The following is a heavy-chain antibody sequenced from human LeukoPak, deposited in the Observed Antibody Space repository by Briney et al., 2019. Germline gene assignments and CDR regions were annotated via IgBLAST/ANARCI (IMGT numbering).Heavy chain of an antibody. V-gene: IGHV4-31*03. Sequence: PSQFLSLTCTVSGGSFSSGGYYWSWIRPHPGKGLEWIVYIYYSGSTYYNPSLKSRVTISVDTSKNQFSLKLSSVTAADTAVYYCARERTTPEAVFDYWGQGTLVTVSS. CDR2: IYYSGST. CDR1: GGSFSSGGYY. D-gene: IGHD4-11*01. J-gene: IGHJ4*02. CDR3: ARERTTPEAVFDY.